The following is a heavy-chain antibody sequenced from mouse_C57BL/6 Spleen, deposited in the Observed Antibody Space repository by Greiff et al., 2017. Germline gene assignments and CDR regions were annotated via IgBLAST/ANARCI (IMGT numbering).Heavy chain of an antibody. J-gene: IGHJ3*01. Sequence: EVKLMESGGDLVKPGGSLKLSCAASGFTFSSYGMSWVRQTPDKRLEWVATISSGGSYTYYPDSVKGRFTISRDKAKNTLYLQMSSLKSEDTAMYYCARRETGTGFAYWGQGTLVTVSA. CDR3: ARRETGTGFAY. CDR2: ISSGGSYT. V-gene: IGHV5-6*02. D-gene: IGHD4-1*01. CDR1: GFTFSSYG.